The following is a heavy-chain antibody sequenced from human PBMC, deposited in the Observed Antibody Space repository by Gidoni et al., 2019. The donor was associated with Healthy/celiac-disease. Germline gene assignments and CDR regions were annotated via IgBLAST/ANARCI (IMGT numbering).Heavy chain of an antibody. V-gene: IGHV3-7*03. CDR3: ARPLGYCSSTSCYPAWFDP. J-gene: IGHJ5*02. CDR1: RLTFSSSW. CDR2: IKQDGSEK. Sequence: DVQLVASGGGLVQPCVSLQLPCAASRLTFSSSWMTCVRQAPGKGLEWVANIKQDGSEKYDVDSVKGRLTTSRDNDKNSRYRQMNSLRAEDTAVDYCARPLGYCSSTSCYPAWFDPWGQGTLVTVSS. D-gene: IGHD2-2*01.